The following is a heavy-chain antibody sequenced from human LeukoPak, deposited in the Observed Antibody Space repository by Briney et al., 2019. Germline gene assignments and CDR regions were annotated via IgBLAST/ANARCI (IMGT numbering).Heavy chain of an antibody. Sequence: SETLSLTCAVYGGSFSGYYWSWIRQPPGKGLEWIGEINHSGSTNYNPSLKSRVTISVDTSKNQFSLKLSSVIAADTAVYYCARGGLGITIFGVVNTYNWFDPWGQGTLVTVSS. V-gene: IGHV4-34*01. J-gene: IGHJ5*02. CDR1: GGSFSGYY. CDR2: INHSGST. D-gene: IGHD3-3*01. CDR3: ARGGLGITIFGVVNTYNWFDP.